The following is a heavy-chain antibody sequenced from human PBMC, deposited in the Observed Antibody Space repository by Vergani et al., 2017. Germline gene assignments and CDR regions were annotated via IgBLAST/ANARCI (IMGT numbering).Heavy chain of an antibody. CDR2: IYHSGST. V-gene: IGHV4-30-2*01. J-gene: IGHJ6*02. CDR1: GGSISSGGYS. CDR3: ARAGTGLVPKRFYYYGMDV. D-gene: IGHD6-6*01. Sequence: QVQLQESGPGLVKPSQTLSLTCAVSGGSISSGGYSWSWIRQPPGKGLEWIGYIYHSGSTYYNPSLKSRVTISVDRSKNQFSLKLSSVTAADTAVYYCARAGTGLVPKRFYYYGMDVWGQGTTVTVSS.